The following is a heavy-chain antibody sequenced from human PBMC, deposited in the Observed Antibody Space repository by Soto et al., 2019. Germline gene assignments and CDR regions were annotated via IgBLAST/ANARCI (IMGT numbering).Heavy chain of an antibody. J-gene: IGHJ5*02. CDR1: GGSFSGYY. CDR2: INHSGST. V-gene: IGHV4-34*01. Sequence: PSETLSLTRAVYGGSFSGYYWSWIRQPPGKGLEWIGEINHSGSTNYNPSLKSRVTISVDTSKNQFSLKLSSVTAADTAVYYCARGGITIFGVVIMDNWFDPWGQGTLVTVSS. CDR3: ARGGITIFGVVIMDNWFDP. D-gene: IGHD3-3*01.